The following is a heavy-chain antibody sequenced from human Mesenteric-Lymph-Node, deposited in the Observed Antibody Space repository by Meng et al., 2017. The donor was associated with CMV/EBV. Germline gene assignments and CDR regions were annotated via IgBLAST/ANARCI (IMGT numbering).Heavy chain of an antibody. CDR3: ARERGKDYYDTFRYGMDV. V-gene: IGHV3-11*04. Sequence: GGSLRLSCAASGFTFSDYYMSWIRQAPGKGLEWVSYISSSGSTIYYADSVKGRFTISRDNSKNTLYLQMNSLRAEDTAVYYCARERGKDYYDTFRYGMDVWGQGTTVTVSS. D-gene: IGHD3-22*01. CDR2: ISSSGSTI. J-gene: IGHJ6*02. CDR1: GFTFSDYY.